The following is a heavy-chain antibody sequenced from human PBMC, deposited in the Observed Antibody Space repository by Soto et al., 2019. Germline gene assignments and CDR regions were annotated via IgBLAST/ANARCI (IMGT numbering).Heavy chain of an antibody. CDR3: ARAMITFGGVIVPRTFDY. D-gene: IGHD3-16*02. CDR1: GGSLSSGDYY. Sequence: PSETLSLTCTVSGGSLSSGDYYWGWIRQPPGKGLEWIGYIYYSGSTYYNPSLKSRVTISVDTSKNQFSLKLSSVTAADTAVYYCARAMITFGGVIVPRTFDYWGQGTLVTVSS. J-gene: IGHJ4*02. CDR2: IYYSGST. V-gene: IGHV4-30-4*01.